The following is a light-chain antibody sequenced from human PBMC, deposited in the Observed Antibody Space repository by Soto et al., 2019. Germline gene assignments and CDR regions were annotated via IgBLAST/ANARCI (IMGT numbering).Light chain of an antibody. CDR3: QQYNTYSSGT. CDR1: QSISSW. Sequence: DIQMTQSPSTLSASVGDRVTITCRASQSISSWLAWYQHKPGKAPKLLIYKASSLESGVPSRFSGSGSGTEFTLTIYSLQPDDFATYYCQQYNTYSSGTCGRGTKVEIK. J-gene: IGKJ1*01. CDR2: KAS. V-gene: IGKV1-5*03.